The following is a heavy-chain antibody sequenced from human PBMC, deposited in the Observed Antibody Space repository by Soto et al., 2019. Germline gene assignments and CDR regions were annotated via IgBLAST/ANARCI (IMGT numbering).Heavy chain of an antibody. CDR2: ISGSGGST. CDR1: GFTFSIYA. V-gene: IGHV3-23*01. J-gene: IGHJ4*02. Sequence: WGSLILSCASSGFTFSIYAMSWVRQAPGKGPEWVSAISGSGGSTYYADSVKGRFTISRDNSKNTLYLQMNSLRAEDTAVYYCAKAPVPEKGYNYNYWGQGTLVTVSS. D-gene: IGHD5-12*01. CDR3: AKAPVPEKGYNYNY.